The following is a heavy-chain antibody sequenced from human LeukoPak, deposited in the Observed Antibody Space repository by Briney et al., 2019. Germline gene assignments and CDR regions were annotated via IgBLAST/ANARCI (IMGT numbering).Heavy chain of an antibody. CDR3: AKDSYYYDSSAYYCDY. Sequence: GGSLRLSCAASGFTFSSCGMHWVRQVPGKGLEWVAFIRYDGSYKYYAESVKGRFTISRDNSRNTLFLQMNSLSTEDTAVYYCAKDSYYYDSSAYYCDYWGQGTLVTVSS. CDR2: IRYDGSYK. CDR1: GFTFSSCG. J-gene: IGHJ4*02. D-gene: IGHD3-22*01. V-gene: IGHV3-30*02.